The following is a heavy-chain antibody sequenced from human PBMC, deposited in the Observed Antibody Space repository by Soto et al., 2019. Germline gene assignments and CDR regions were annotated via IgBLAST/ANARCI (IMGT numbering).Heavy chain of an antibody. D-gene: IGHD3-10*01. Sequence: SVKVSCKASGGTFSSYAISWVRQAPGQGLEWMGGIIPIFGTANYAQKFQGRVTITADESTSTAYMELSSLRSEDTAVYYCARPYKSYDTTNAFDIWGQGIMVTVSS. CDR3: ARPYKSYDTTNAFDI. CDR1: GGTFSSYA. CDR2: IIPIFGTA. J-gene: IGHJ3*02. V-gene: IGHV1-69*13.